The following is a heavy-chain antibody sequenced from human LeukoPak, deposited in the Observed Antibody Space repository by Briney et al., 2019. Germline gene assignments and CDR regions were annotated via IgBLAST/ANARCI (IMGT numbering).Heavy chain of an antibody. CDR3: ARPPHCSSTSCPSVPI. D-gene: IGHD2-2*01. J-gene: IGHJ3*02. CDR1: GYSFTSYW. V-gene: IGHV5-51*01. Sequence: GESLKISCKGSGYSFTSYWIGWVRQMPGKGLGWMGIIYPGDSDTRYSPSFQGQVTISADKSISTAYLQWSSLKASDTAMYYCARPPHCSSTSCPSVPIWGQGTMVTVSS. CDR2: IYPGDSDT.